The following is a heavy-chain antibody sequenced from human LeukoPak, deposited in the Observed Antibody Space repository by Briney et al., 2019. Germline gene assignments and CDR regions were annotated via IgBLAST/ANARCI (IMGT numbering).Heavy chain of an antibody. V-gene: IGHV4-4*07. CDR3: ARGPGYRYSGSFSNWFDP. Sequence: PSETLSLTCSVSGGSVSSFFWSWIRQPAGRELEWLGRMFANGNANYNPSLKSRISMSVDTSKNQFSLKLSSVTAADTAVYYCARGPGYRYSGSFSNWFDPWGQGTLVTVSS. CDR2: MFANGNA. D-gene: IGHD1-26*01. CDR1: GGSVSSFF. J-gene: IGHJ5*02.